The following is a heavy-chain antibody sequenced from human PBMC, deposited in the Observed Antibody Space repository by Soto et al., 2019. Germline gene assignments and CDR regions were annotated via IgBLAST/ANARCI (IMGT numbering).Heavy chain of an antibody. CDR2: IYHSGST. Sequence: PSETLSLTCTVSGGSISSSGYYWGWIRQPPGKGLEWIGTIYHSGSTNYNPSLKSRVTISVDTSKNQFSLKLSSVTAADTAVYYCARGQGYCSSTSCYVVGSYYYYGMDVWGQGTTVTVSS. J-gene: IGHJ6*02. V-gene: IGHV4-39*07. CDR3: ARGQGYCSSTSCYVVGSYYYYGMDV. D-gene: IGHD2-2*01. CDR1: GGSISSSGYY.